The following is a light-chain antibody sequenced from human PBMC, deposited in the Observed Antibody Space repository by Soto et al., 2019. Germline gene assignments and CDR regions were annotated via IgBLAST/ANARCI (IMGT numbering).Light chain of an antibody. V-gene: IGLV1-44*01. CDR2: SNN. CDR1: SSNIGSNN. Sequence: QSVLTQPPSASATPGQRVTISCSGSSSNIGSNNVEWYQHLPGTAPKLLIYSNNQGPSGVPDRFSGFKSGTSASLAISGLQSEDEADYYCASWDDSLNGLVIGGGTKVTVL. CDR3: ASWDDSLNGLV. J-gene: IGLJ3*02.